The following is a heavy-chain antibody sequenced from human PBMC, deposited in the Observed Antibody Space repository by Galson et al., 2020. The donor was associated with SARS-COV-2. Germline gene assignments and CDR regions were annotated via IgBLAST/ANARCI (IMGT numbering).Heavy chain of an antibody. Sequence: SETLSLTCTVSGDSLNSNIYYRGWIRQAPGKGLEWIGNIFHVGMTFYEPSLRSRLTISIDVSKNQFSLKVDSVTAADTAVYYCARVSRRQSYFDFWGPGTLVAVSS. CDR2: IFHVGMT. D-gene: IGHD1-1*01. J-gene: IGHJ4*02. V-gene: IGHV4-39*07. CDR1: GDSLNSNIYY. CDR3: ARVSRRQSYFDF.